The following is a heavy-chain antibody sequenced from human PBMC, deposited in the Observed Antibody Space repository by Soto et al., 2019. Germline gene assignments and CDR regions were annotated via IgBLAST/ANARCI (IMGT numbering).Heavy chain of an antibody. CDR3: ASHGDCSGTSCYPSQFYYYGMDV. CDR2: ISAYNGNT. CDR1: GYTFTSYG. D-gene: IGHD2-2*01. Sequence: ASVKVSCKASGYTFTSYGISWVRQAPGQGLEWMGWISAYNGNTNYAQKLQGRVTMTTDTSTSTAYMELRSLRSDDTAVYYCASHGDCSGTSCYPSQFYYYGMDVWGQGTTVTVSS. J-gene: IGHJ6*02. V-gene: IGHV1-18*01.